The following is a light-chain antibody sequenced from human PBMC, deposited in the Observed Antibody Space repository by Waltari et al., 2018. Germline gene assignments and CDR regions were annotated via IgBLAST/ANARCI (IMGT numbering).Light chain of an antibody. CDR3: QHYFNGLRT. CDR2: GAS. Sequence: VLTQSPAILSVSPGHSATPACRASQGVSSHLAWYQQKPGQAPRLLIYGASTRATGVPVRFSGSGSGTEFTLTISSLQSEDFAAYYCQHYFNGLRTFGQGTKVEVK. CDR1: QGVSSH. V-gene: IGKV3-15*01. J-gene: IGKJ1*01.